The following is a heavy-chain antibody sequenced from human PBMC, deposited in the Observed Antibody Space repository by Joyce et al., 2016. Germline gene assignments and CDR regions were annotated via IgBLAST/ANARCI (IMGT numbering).Heavy chain of an antibody. V-gene: IGHV1-69*06. D-gene: IGHD5-18*01. J-gene: IGHJ5*02. CDR2: VTPMFGTA. CDR1: GGTLSNYA. Sequence: QVQLVQSGAEVKKPGSSVKVSCKASGGTLSNYAISWVRQGPGQGLEWMGGVTPMFGTANYAQKGQGRVTVTADKSTSTAYMELRRLRSDDTAVYYCAQSGRGQYSISTAWFDPWGQGTLVTVSP. CDR3: AQSGRGQYSISTAWFDP.